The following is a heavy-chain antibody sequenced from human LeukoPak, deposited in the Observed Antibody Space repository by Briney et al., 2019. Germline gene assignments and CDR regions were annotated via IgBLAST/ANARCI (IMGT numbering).Heavy chain of an antibody. V-gene: IGHV1-2*02. D-gene: IGHD6-19*01. Sequence: ASVKVSCKASGYTFTGYYMHWVRQAPGQGLEWMGWINPNSGGTNYAQKFQGRVTMTRDTSISTAYMELSRLRSDDTAVYFCATNFAVAGTDYYYYGMDVWGQGTTVTVSS. CDR3: ATNFAVAGTDYYYYGMDV. CDR1: GYTFTGYY. J-gene: IGHJ6*02. CDR2: INPNSGGT.